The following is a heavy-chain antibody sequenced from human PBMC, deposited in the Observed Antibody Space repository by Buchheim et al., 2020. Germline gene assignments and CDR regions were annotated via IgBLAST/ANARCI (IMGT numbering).Heavy chain of an antibody. V-gene: IGHV4-31*03. Sequence: QVQLQESGPGLVKPSQTLSLTCSVSGGSVSSGAYYWNWIRHPPGKGLEWIGYIYYSGSTYYNPSLKSRISMSLDTSKSQFSLRLRSVTAADTAVYYCARTGGYNPFDYWGQGTL. CDR2: IYYSGST. CDR1: GGSVSSGAYY. D-gene: IGHD3-22*01. CDR3: ARTGGYNPFDY. J-gene: IGHJ4*02.